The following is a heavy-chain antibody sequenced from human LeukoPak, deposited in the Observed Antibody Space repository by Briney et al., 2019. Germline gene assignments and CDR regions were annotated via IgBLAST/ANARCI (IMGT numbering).Heavy chain of an antibody. J-gene: IGHJ5*02. CDR1: GGYISSNSYY. CDR3: ARGGPRITIFGVVIMEGSEYNWFDP. D-gene: IGHD3-3*01. CDR2: IYYRGST. Sequence: SEALSLSCTVSGGYISSNSYYWGCIRQPPGKGRDWIGSIYYRGSTYYNPSITSRATISVDTFKNQFSLKLSSVTAADTAVYYCARGGPRITIFGVVIMEGSEYNWFDPWGQGTLVTVSS. V-gene: IGHV4-39*01.